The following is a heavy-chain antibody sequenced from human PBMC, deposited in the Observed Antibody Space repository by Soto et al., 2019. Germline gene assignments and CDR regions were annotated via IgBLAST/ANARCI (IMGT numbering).Heavy chain of an antibody. Sequence: GGSLILSCAASGFPFSSYAMHWVRQAPGKGLEWVAVISYDGSNKYYADSVKGRFTISRDNSKNTLYLQMNSLRAEDTAVYYCARVGGPGYWGQGTLVTVSS. CDR3: ARVGGPGY. V-gene: IGHV3-30-3*01. J-gene: IGHJ4*02. D-gene: IGHD1-26*01. CDR2: ISYDGSNK. CDR1: GFPFSSYA.